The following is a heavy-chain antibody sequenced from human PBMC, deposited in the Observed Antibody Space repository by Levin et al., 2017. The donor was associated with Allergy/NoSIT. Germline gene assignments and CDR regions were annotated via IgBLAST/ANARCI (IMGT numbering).Heavy chain of an antibody. CDR2: ISSNGGST. CDR3: VTAMYCSSTSCPPWGMDV. J-gene: IGHJ6*02. D-gene: IGHD2-2*01. V-gene: IGHV3-64D*06. CDR1: GFTFSSYA. Sequence: GESLKISCSASGFTFSSYAMHWVRQAPGKGLEYVSAISSNGGSTYYADSVKGRFTISRDNSKNTLYLQMSSLRAEDTAVYYCVTAMYCSSTSCPPWGMDVWGQGTTVTVSS.